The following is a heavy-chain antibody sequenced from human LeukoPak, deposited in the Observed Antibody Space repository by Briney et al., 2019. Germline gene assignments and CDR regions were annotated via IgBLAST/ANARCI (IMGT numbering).Heavy chain of an antibody. D-gene: IGHD6-19*01. CDR1: GGSISRYY. CDR3: ARRYSSGWYPGYFDS. V-gene: IGHV4-59*08. Sequence: PSETLSLTCTVSGGSISRYYWSWIRQPPGKGREWIGYIYYSGSTNYNPSLKSRVTISVDTSKNHFSLKLSSVTAADTAVYYCARRYSSGWYPGYFDSWGQGTLVTVSS. CDR2: IYYSGST. J-gene: IGHJ4*02.